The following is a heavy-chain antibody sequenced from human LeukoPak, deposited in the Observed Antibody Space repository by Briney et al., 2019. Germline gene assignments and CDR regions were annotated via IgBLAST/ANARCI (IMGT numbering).Heavy chain of an antibody. CDR2: ISGSGGST. CDR3: ASARHGDYVWDY. CDR1: GFTFSSYA. J-gene: IGHJ4*02. D-gene: IGHD4-17*01. V-gene: IGHV3-23*01. Sequence: GGSLGLSCAASGFTFSSYAMSWVRQAPGKGLEWVSAISGSGGSTYYADSVKGRVTISADNSISTAYLQWSSLEASDTAMYYCASARHGDYVWDYWGQGTLVTVSS.